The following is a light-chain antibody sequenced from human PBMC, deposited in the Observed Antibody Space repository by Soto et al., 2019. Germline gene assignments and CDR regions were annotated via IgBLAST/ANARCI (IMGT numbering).Light chain of an antibody. Sequence: QSALTQPPSGSGAPGQRVTISCTGSSSNIGAGYDVHWYQQLPGTAPKLLIYGSSNRPSGVPDRFSGSKSGTSASLAITGLQAEDEADYYCPSYDSSLSGSRVFGTGTKVTVL. V-gene: IGLV1-40*01. CDR1: SSNIGAGYD. CDR2: GSS. J-gene: IGLJ1*01. CDR3: PSYDSSLSGSRV.